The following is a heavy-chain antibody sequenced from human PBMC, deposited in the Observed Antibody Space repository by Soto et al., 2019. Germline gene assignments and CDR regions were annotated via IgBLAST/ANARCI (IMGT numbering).Heavy chain of an antibody. CDR3: ARRPYSSGGKHFDY. CDR2: IYYSGST. CDR1: GGSVSGGSYY. D-gene: IGHD6-19*01. J-gene: IGHJ4*01. V-gene: IGHV4-39*01. Sequence: PSETLSLTCTVSGGSVSGGSYYWSWIRQPPGKGLEWIGDIYYSGSTNYNPSLKSRVTISVDTSKNQFSLKLSSVTAADTAVYYCARRPYSSGGKHFDYWGQGNLVTVSS.